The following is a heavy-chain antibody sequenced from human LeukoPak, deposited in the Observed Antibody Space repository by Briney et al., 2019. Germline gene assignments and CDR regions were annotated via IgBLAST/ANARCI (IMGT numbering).Heavy chain of an antibody. Sequence: SVKVSCKASGGTLSSYAISWVRQAPGQGLEWMGGIIPIFGTANYAQKFQGRVTITTDESTSTAYMELSSLRSEDTGVYYCARDRRVGGNHPNEAFDIWGQGTMVTVSS. D-gene: IGHD4-23*01. V-gene: IGHV1-69*05. CDR1: GGTLSSYA. J-gene: IGHJ3*02. CDR2: IIPIFGTA. CDR3: ARDRRVGGNHPNEAFDI.